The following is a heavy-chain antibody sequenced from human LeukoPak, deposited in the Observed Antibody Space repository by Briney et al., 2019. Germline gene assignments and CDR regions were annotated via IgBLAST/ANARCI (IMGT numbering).Heavy chain of an antibody. CDR2: IYGSGST. V-gene: IGHV4-59*08. CDR3: ARNVGWYSHDS. J-gene: IGHJ4*02. D-gene: IGHD6-19*01. CDR1: GDSLSSHY. Sequence: SETLSLTCTVSGDSLSSHYWSWIRQPPGKGLEWIGYIYGSGSTHSDPSLRSRVTISEDTSKNQFSLTLTTVAAADTAVYYCARNVGWYSHDSWGQGTLVTVSS.